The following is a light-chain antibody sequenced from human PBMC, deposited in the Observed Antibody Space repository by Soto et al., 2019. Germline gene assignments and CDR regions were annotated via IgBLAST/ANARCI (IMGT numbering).Light chain of an antibody. CDR3: QQYNNWTQT. Sequence: EIVMTQSPATLSVSPGERATLSFRASQSVSSNLAWYQQKPGQAPRLLIYGASTRATGIPARFSGSGSGTEFTLTISSLQSEDFAVYYCQQYNNWTQTFGQGTKVEIK. V-gene: IGKV3-15*01. CDR2: GAS. CDR1: QSVSSN. J-gene: IGKJ1*01.